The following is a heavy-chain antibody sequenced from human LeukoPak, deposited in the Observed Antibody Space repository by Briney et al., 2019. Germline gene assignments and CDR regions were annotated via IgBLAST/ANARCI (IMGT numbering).Heavy chain of an antibody. J-gene: IGHJ5*02. CDR3: ARTHTMVRGALEFDP. Sequence: PSETLSLTCTVSGGSISSGDYYWSWIRQPPGKGLEWIACIYYSGSTYYNPSLKSQVTISLDTSKNQFSLQLRSVTAADTAVYYCARTHTMVRGALEFDPWGQGTLVPSPQ. CDR1: GGSISSGDYY. D-gene: IGHD3-10*01. CDR2: IYYSGST. V-gene: IGHV4-30-4*08.